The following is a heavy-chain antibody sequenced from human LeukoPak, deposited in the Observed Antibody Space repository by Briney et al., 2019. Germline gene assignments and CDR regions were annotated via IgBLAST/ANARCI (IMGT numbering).Heavy chain of an antibody. D-gene: IGHD3-22*01. CDR2: ISSSSSTI. V-gene: IGHV3-48*04. Sequence: GGSLRLSCAASGFTFSSYSMNWVRQAPGKGLEWVSYISSSSSTIYYADSVKGRFTISRDNAKNSLYLQMNSLRAEDTAVYYCARERVHYYDSSGYYPELDYWGQGTLVTVSS. CDR3: ARERVHYYDSSGYYPELDY. J-gene: IGHJ4*02. CDR1: GFTFSSYS.